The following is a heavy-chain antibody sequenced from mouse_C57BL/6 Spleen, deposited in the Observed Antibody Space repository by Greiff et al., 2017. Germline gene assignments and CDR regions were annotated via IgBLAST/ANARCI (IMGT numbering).Heavy chain of an antibody. Sequence: EVKLVESGGDLVKPGGSLKLSCAASGFTFSSYGMSWVRQTPDKRLEWVATISSGGSYTYYPDSVKGRLTISRANAKNTLYLQMSSLKSEDTAMYYCARHHLDDGCAMDDWGKGTSVTVSS. V-gene: IGHV5-6*01. CDR2: ISSGGSYT. CDR3: ARHHLDDGCAMDD. D-gene: IGHD2-3*01. CDR1: GFTFSSYG. J-gene: IGHJ4*01.